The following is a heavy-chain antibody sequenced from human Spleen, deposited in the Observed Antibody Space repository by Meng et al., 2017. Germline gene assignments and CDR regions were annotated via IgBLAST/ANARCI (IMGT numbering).Heavy chain of an antibody. CDR1: GGIFSSYV. Sequence: SVKVSCKASGGIFSSYVIGWVRQAPGQGLEWMGGIIPIFGTANYAQKFQGRVTITTDESTSTAYMELSSLRSEDTAVYYCARDGYISDAFDIWGQGTMVTVSS. J-gene: IGHJ3*02. CDR2: IIPIFGTA. V-gene: IGHV1-69*05. D-gene: IGHD5-24*01. CDR3: ARDGYISDAFDI.